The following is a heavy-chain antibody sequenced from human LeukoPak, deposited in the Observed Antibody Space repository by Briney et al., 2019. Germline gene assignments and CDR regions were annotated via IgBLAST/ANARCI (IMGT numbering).Heavy chain of an antibody. CDR3: AKVGETDNIDY. V-gene: IGHV1-69*04. D-gene: IGHD2-21*01. Sequence: VASVKVSCKASGGTFSNYAINWVRQAPGQGLEWMGRIIPIPGIADYAQEFQDRVTIIADKSTSTAYMELSSLRSEDTAVYYCAKVGETDNIDYWGQGTLVTVYS. J-gene: IGHJ4*02. CDR2: IIPIPGIA. CDR1: GGTFSNYA.